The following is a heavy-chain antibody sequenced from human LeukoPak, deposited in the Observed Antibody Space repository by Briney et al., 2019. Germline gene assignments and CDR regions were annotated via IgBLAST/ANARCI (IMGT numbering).Heavy chain of an antibody. V-gene: IGHV3-23*01. CDR3: TKGAAAGPKYFQH. CDR2: IDGSGVGT. J-gene: IGHJ1*01. D-gene: IGHD6-13*01. CDR1: GFTFSSYV. Sequence: GGSLRLSCAASGFTFSSYVMRWVRQAPGKGLEWVSTIDGSGVGTYYADSVKGRFTISRDSSKSTLYLHMNRLRAEDTAVYYCTKGAAAGPKYFQHWGQGTLVTVSS.